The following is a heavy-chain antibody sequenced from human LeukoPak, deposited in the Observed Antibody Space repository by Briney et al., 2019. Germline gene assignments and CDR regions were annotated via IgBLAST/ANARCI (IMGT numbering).Heavy chain of an antibody. Sequence: GGSLRLSCAASGFTFSDYYMTWIRQAPGKGLEWVLYISGGSGYTNYADSVKGRFTISRDNAKNSLYLQMNSLRAEDTAVYYCARARAITGTTSFDYWGQGTLVTVSS. CDR1: GFTFSDYY. CDR3: ARARAITGTTSFDY. V-gene: IGHV3-11*06. J-gene: IGHJ4*02. D-gene: IGHD1-7*01. CDR2: ISGGSGYT.